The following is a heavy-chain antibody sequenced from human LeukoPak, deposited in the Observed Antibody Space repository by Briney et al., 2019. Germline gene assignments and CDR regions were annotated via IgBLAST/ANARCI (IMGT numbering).Heavy chain of an antibody. CDR3: GRLVRRGWFDP. CDR2: IYYSGST. V-gene: IGHV4-59*01. D-gene: IGHD6-19*01. CDR1: GGSISSYY. J-gene: IGHJ5*02. Sequence: ASETLSLTCTVSGGSISSYYWSWIRQPPGKGLEWIGYIYYSGSTNYNPSLKSRVTISVDTSKNQFSLKLSSVTAADTAVYYRGRLVRRGWFDPWGQGTLVTVSS.